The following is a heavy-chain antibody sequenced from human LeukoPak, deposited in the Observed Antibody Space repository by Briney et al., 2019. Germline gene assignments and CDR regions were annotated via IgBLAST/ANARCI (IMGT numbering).Heavy chain of an antibody. Sequence: GGSLRLSCAASGSTFSSYAMSWVRQAPGKGLEWVSAISGSGGSTYYADSVKGRFTISRDNSKNTLYLQMNSLRAEDTAVYYCAKGEMATNHFDYWGQGTLVTVSS. V-gene: IGHV3-23*01. J-gene: IGHJ4*02. CDR2: ISGSGGST. CDR1: GSTFSSYA. CDR3: AKGEMATNHFDY. D-gene: IGHD5-24*01.